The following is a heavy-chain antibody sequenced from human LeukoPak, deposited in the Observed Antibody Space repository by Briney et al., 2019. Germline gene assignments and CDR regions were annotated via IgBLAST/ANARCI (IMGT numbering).Heavy chain of an antibody. V-gene: IGHV5-51*01. J-gene: IGHJ4*02. Sequence: GESLQISCKGSGSSFTSYWIGWVRQLPGKGLEWMGIIYPGDSDTRYSPSFQGQVTISADKSISTAYLQWSSLKASDTAMYYCARVQQLANVYYFDYWGQGTLVTVSS. CDR2: IYPGDSDT. D-gene: IGHD6-13*01. CDR1: GSSFTSYW. CDR3: ARVQQLANVYYFDY.